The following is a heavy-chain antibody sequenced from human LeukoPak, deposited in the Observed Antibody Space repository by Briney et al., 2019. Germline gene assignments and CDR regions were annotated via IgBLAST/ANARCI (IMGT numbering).Heavy chain of an antibody. J-gene: IGHJ5*02. CDR1: GGTFSSYA. V-gene: IGHV1-69*05. CDR3: AAARRGAFDP. Sequence: ASVKVSCKASGGTFSSYAISWVRQAPGQGLEWMGRIIPIFGTANYAQKFQGRVTITTDESTSTAYMELSSLRSEDTAVYYCAAARRGAFDPWGQGTLVTVSS. CDR2: IIPIFGTA. D-gene: IGHD3-10*01.